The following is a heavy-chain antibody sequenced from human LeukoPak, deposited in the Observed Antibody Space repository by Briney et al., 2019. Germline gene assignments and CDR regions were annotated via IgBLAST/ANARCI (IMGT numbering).Heavy chain of an antibody. D-gene: IGHD4-17*01. CDR2: IYYSGST. CDR1: GGSISSSSYY. Sequence: SETLSLTCTVSGGSISSSSYYWGWFRQPPGKGLEWIGSIYYSGSTYYNPSLKSRVTISVDTSKNQFSLKLSSVTAADTAVYYCASPRGAVTTFLDAFDIWGQGTMVTVSS. CDR3: ASPRGAVTTFLDAFDI. V-gene: IGHV4-39*01. J-gene: IGHJ3*02.